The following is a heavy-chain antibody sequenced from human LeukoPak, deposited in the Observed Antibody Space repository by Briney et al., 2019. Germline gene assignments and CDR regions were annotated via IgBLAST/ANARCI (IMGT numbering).Heavy chain of an antibody. CDR2: VFYNGAT. Sequence: SETLSLTCVVSGGSISSSIYYWAWVRQPPGKGLEWIGTVFYNGATQYSPSLRSRVTMSIDTSTNQFSLKLTSVTAADTALYYCARDLATVTDEAGYWGQGTLVTVSS. D-gene: IGHD4-17*01. V-gene: IGHV4-39*07. J-gene: IGHJ4*02. CDR1: GGSISSSIYY. CDR3: ARDLATVTDEAGY.